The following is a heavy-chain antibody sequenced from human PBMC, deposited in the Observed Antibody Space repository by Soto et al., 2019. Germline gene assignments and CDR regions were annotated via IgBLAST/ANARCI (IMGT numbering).Heavy chain of an antibody. D-gene: IGHD2-8*01. CDR3: ARLSTAVANGDY. V-gene: IGHV3-7*03. CDR1: GFTFNNYW. Sequence: PGGSLRLSCAASGFTFNNYWMSWVRQTPVKGLEWVANIKQDGSEKYYVDSVKGRFTISRDNAENSLCLQMDSLRAEDTAVYYGARLSTAVANGDYWGQGILVTVSS. J-gene: IGHJ4*02. CDR2: IKQDGSEK.